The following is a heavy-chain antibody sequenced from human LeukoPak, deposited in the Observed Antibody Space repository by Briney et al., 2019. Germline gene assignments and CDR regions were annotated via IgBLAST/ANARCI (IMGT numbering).Heavy chain of an antibody. D-gene: IGHD2-2*01. CDR3: GNDQQCSTISCATRTGFDP. V-gene: IGHV3-64D*06. J-gene: IGHJ5*02. Sequence: GGSLRLSCSASGFSFSNYAMHSVRQAPGEGLEFVSGISSTVGSTNYPDSVKDRFSISRDNAKNTLYLQMASLSANDTAVYYCGNDQQCSTISCATRTGFDPCGQGTSVAVSS. CDR2: ISSTVGST. CDR1: GFSFSNYA.